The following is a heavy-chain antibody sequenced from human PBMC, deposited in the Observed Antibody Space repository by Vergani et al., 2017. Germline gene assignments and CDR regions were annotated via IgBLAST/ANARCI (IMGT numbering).Heavy chain of an antibody. Sequence: QVQLQESGPGLVKASQTLSLTCSVSGAYVGSGGYYWTLVRQRPGMGLDWIGSIYYSGTTYYTPSLVSRLTISLDTSETHLSLKLTSVTDAATAVYYCAIQKDYYMDIWGKGTPVTVS. CDR3: AIQKDYYMDI. D-gene: IGHD4-11*01. CDR2: IYYSGTT. V-gene: IGHV4-31*03. J-gene: IGHJ6*03. CDR1: GAYVGSGGYY.